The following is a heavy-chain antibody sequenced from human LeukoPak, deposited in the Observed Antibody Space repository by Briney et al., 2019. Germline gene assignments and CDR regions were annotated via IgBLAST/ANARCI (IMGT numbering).Heavy chain of an antibody. D-gene: IGHD3-22*01. CDR2: IYTSGST. V-gene: IGHV4-4*07. Sequence: PSETLSLTCTVSGGSISSYYWSWIRQPAGKGLEWIGRIYTSGSTNYNPSLKSRVTISVDTSKNQFSLKLRSVTAADTVVYYCARVTGYMIEDYFDYWGQGTLVTVSS. CDR3: ARVTGYMIEDYFDY. J-gene: IGHJ4*02. CDR1: GGSISSYY.